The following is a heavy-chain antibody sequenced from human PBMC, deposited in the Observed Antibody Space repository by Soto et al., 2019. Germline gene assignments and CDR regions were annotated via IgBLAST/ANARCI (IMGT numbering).Heavy chain of an antibody. V-gene: IGHV3-23*01. J-gene: IGHJ4*02. CDR2: LPEIGTNT. Sequence: GSLRLSCAASGFTFSNYGMSWVRQAPGKGLEWVSALPEIGTNTYYADSVKGRFTISRDNSKNTLFLQINNLRAGDTAVYYCAKKSGVGATWYFDYWGRGTLVTVSS. D-gene: IGHD1-26*01. CDR3: AKKSGVGATWYFDY. CDR1: GFTFSNYG.